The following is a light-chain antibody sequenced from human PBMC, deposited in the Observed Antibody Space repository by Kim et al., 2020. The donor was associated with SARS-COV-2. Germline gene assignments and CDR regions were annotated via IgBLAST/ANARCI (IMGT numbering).Light chain of an antibody. J-gene: IGKJ4*01. CDR2: AAS. CDR1: QSIGTF. Sequence: DIQMTQSPSSLAASVGDRVTITCRASQSIGTFLNWYQQKPGRAPKLLIYAASTLQSGVPSRFSGSGSGTDFTLTISGLQPVDFATYYCQQSHSAPLLTFGGGTKVVI. CDR3: QQSHSAPLLT. V-gene: IGKV1-39*01.